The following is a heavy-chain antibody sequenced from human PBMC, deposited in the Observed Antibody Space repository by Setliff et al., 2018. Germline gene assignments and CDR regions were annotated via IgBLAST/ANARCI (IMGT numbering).Heavy chain of an antibody. CDR1: GFSFSSFW. Sequence: KAGGSLRLSCAASGFSFSSFWMAWVRQSPGRGLEWVGWINNYNMNTNYPQKFLGRVTMTTDTSTSTAYMELSSLRSEDTAMYYCERIGPSNWGIRGYNWLDPWGQGTLVTVS. V-gene: IGHV1-18*01. CDR2: INNYNMNT. D-gene: IGHD6-13*01. CDR3: ERIGPSNWGIRGYNWLDP. J-gene: IGHJ5*02.